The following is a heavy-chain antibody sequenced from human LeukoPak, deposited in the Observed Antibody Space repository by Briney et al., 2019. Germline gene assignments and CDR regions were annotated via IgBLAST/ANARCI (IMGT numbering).Heavy chain of an antibody. CDR2: IYYSGST. D-gene: IGHD6-13*01. J-gene: IGHJ4*02. Sequence: SETLSLTCTVSGDSLRTGFYYWTWIRQPPRNGLGWIGYIYYSGSTYYNPSLHSRLTISVDTFKNQFSLKLRSVTSADTAVYFCARADVVAAGSAYFDIWGQGALVTVSS. CDR1: GDSLRTGFYY. V-gene: IGHV4-31*03. CDR3: ARADVVAAGSAYFDI.